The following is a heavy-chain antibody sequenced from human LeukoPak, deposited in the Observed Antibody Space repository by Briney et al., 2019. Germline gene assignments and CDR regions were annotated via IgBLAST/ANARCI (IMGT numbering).Heavy chain of an antibody. CDR3: AKNVLLWFGESFFDY. D-gene: IGHD3-10*01. J-gene: IGHJ4*02. V-gene: IGHV3-48*04. CDR1: GFTFSSYS. CDR2: ISSSSSTI. Sequence: PGGSLRLSCAASGFTFSSYSMNWVRQAPGKGLEWVSYISSSSSTIYYADSVKGRFTISRDNAKNSLYLQMNSLRAEDTALYYCAKNVLLWFGESFFDYWGQGTLVTVSS.